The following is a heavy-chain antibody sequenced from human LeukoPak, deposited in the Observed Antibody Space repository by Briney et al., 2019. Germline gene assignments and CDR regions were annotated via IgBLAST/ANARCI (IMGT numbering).Heavy chain of an antibody. CDR2: GNSIFVEA. D-gene: IGHD3-22*01. CDR3: ARIVVVTRTRKGDGGGSGDY. V-gene: IGHV1-69*13. Sequence: SVKLSCKASGVTLRRDAITWVRQATGQGRDWMGGGNSIFVEANYAQKFQGGVTITADESTSTAYMELSSLRSEDTAVYYCARIVVVTRTRKGDGGGSGDYWGQGTLVTVSS. J-gene: IGHJ4*02. CDR1: GVTLRRDA.